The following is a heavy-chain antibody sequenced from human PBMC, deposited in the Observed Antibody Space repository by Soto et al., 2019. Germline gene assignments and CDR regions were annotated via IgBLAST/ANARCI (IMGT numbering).Heavy chain of an antibody. Sequence: SETLSLTCTVSGGSVSSGSYYWSWIRQPPGKGLEWIGYIYYSGSTNYNPSLKSRVTISVDTSKNQFFLKLSSVTAADTAVYYCARARRVCSGGSCYSLFFDYWGQGTLVTVSS. J-gene: IGHJ4*02. D-gene: IGHD2-15*01. CDR3: ARARRVCSGGSCYSLFFDY. V-gene: IGHV4-61*01. CDR1: GGSVSSGSYY. CDR2: IYYSGST.